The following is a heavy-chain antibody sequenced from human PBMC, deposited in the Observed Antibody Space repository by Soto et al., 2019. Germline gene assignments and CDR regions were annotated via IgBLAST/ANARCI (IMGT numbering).Heavy chain of an antibody. D-gene: IGHD2-8*02. CDR3: TRHDRPNWPMDSTDMDV. V-gene: IGHV3-73*01. J-gene: IGHJ6*02. CDR2: IRSKANSYAT. Sequence: GGSLRLSCAASGFTFSGSAMHWVRQASGKGLEWVGRIRSKANSYATAYAASVKGRFTISRDDSKNTAYLQMNSLKTEDTAVYYCTRHDRPNWPMDSTDMDVWGQGT. CDR1: GFTFSGSA.